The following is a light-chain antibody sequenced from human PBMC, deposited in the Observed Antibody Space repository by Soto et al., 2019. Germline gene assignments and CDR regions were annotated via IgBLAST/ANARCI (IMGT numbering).Light chain of an antibody. CDR1: RSNIGRNT. CDR2: SNN. CDR3: AAWDDSLNGVV. Sequence: QSVVTQPPSASGTPGQRVAISCSGGRSNIGRNTVNWYQQLPGTAPKLLIFSNNQRPSGVPDRFSGSKSGTSASLAISGLQSEDEADYYCAAWDDSLNGVVFGGGTKLTVL. V-gene: IGLV1-44*01. J-gene: IGLJ2*01.